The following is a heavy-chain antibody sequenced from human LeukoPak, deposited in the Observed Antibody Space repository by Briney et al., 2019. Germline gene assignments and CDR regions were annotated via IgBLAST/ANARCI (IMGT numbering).Heavy chain of an antibody. CDR3: ETTLISVAGPSFDY. D-gene: IGHD6-19*01. CDR2: INHSGSA. V-gene: IGHV4-34*01. CDR1: GGSFSGYY. Sequence: PAETLSLTCAVYGGSFSGYYCSWIRQPPGKGLEWMGIINHSGSANYNPSLKSRVTISVTTSKNQISLKLSSVTAEDTAVYYCETTLISVAGPSFDYWGQGTLVTVSS. J-gene: IGHJ4*02.